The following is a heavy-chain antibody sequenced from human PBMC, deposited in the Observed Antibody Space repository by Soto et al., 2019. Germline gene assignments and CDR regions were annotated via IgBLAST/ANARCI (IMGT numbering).Heavy chain of an antibody. CDR2: IYYSGST. J-gene: IGHJ6*02. CDR1: GGSISSGGYS. V-gene: IGHV4-30-2*01. D-gene: IGHD2-2*01. CDR3: ARGGCSSTSCYLPYYYYGMDV. Sequence: QLQLQESGSGLVKPSQTLSLTCAVSGGSISSGGYSWSWIRQPPGKGLEWIGYIYYSGSTYYNPSLKSRVTRSVDRSKNQFSLKLSSVTAADTAVYYCARGGCSSTSCYLPYYYYGMDVWGQGTTVTVSS.